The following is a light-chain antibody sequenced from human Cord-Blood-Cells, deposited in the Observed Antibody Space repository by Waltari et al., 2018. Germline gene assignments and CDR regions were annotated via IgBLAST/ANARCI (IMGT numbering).Light chain of an antibody. CDR3: QQYDNLPLT. CDR2: DAS. J-gene: IGKJ4*01. CDR1: QDISNY. Sequence: DIQMTQSTSSLSASVGDRVTITCQARQDISNYLNWYQQKPGKAPKLLFYDASKLETGVPSMCSGSGSRTDFTFTISRLQPEDIATYYCQQYDNLPLTFGGGTKVEIK. V-gene: IGKV1-33*01.